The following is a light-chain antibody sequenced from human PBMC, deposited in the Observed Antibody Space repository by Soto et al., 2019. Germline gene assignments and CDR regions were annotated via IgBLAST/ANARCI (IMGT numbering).Light chain of an antibody. CDR3: QQYYSNTPT. J-gene: IGKJ1*01. CDR1: QSLFYTPDNNNY. CDR2: WAS. Sequence: DIVMTQSPDSMAVSLVERATINCKCSQSLFYTPDNNNYLAWYQQKPGQPPKVLIYWASTRESGVPDRFSGSWSGTDCTLTISSLQAEDVAVYYCQQYYSNTPTFGQGTKVDIK. V-gene: IGKV4-1*01.